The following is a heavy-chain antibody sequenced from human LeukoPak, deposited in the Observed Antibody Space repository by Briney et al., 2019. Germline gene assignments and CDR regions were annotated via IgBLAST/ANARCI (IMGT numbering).Heavy chain of an antibody. D-gene: IGHD2-15*01. CDR2: ISGSGGST. CDR1: GFTFSSYA. Sequence: GGSLGLSCAASGFTFSSYAMSWVRQAPGKGLEWVSAISGSGGSTYYADSVKGRFTISRDNSKNTLYLQMNSLRAEDTAVYYWAKDQGPFRGTVFDYWGQGTLVTVSS. J-gene: IGHJ4*02. CDR3: AKDQGPFRGTVFDY. V-gene: IGHV3-23*01.